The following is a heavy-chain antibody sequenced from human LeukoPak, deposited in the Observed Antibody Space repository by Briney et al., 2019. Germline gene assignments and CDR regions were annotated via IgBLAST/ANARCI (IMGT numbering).Heavy chain of an antibody. CDR1: GFTFSSYS. CDR2: ISSSSSYI. V-gene: IGHV3-21*04. D-gene: IGHD1-26*01. CDR3: AKGADPKYSGSYFPNYYYYYMDV. J-gene: IGHJ6*03. Sequence: GGSLRLSCAASGFTFSSYSMNWVRQAPGKGLEWVSSISSSSSYIYYADSVKGRFTISRDNAKNSLYLQMNSLRAEDTAVYYCAKGADPKYSGSYFPNYYYYYMDVWGKGTTVTIPS.